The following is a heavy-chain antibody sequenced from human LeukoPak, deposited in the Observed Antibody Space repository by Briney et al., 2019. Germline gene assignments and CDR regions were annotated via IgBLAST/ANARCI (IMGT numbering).Heavy chain of an antibody. CDR3: ARATWARSGLDYFDY. CDR2: ISYDGSNK. CDR1: GFTFGSYP. J-gene: IGHJ4*02. V-gene: IGHV3-30-3*01. Sequence: PGRSLRLSCAASGFTFGSYPMHWVRQAPGKGLEWVTLISYDGSNKYYADSVKGRFTISRDISKNTLYLQMNSLRAEDTAVYYCARATWARSGLDYFDYWGQGTLVTVSS. D-gene: IGHD5-24*01.